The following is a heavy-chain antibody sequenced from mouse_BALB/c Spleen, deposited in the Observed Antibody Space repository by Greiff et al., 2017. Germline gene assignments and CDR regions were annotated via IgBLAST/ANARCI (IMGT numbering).Heavy chain of an antibody. J-gene: IGHJ4*01. CDR1: GFTFSSYA. D-gene: IGHD2-10*02. V-gene: IGHV5-9-4*01. CDR2: ISSGGSYT. Sequence: DVMLVESGGGLVKPGGSLKLSCAASGFTFSSYAMSWVRQSPEKRLEWVAEISSGGSYTYYPDTVTGRFTISRDNAKNTLYLEMSSLRSEDTAMYYCAREYGNYDAMDYWGQGTSVTVSS. CDR3: AREYGNYDAMDY.